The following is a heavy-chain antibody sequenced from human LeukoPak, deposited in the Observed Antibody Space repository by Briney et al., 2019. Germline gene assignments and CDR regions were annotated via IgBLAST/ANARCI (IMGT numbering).Heavy chain of an antibody. CDR3: ARGAGWYGI. V-gene: IGHV4-61*05. D-gene: IGHD6-19*01. CDR1: GDSIIRSYYY. Sequence: SETLSLTCTVSGDSIIRSYYYWGWIRQPPGKGLEWIGYIYYSGSTKYNPSLKSRVTISLDTSKNQLSLKLNSVTAADTAVYYCARGAGWYGIWGQGTLVTVSS. J-gene: IGHJ4*02. CDR2: IYYSGST.